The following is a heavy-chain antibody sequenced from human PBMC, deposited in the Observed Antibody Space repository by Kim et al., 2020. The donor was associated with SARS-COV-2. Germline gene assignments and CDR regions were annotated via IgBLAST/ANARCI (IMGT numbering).Heavy chain of an antibody. CDR1: GFTFSSYS. CDR2: ISSSSSTI. CDR3: ARGVIGSNYYYYYGMDV. J-gene: IGHJ6*02. V-gene: IGHV3-48*02. D-gene: IGHD2-21*01. Sequence: GGSLRLSCAASGFTFSSYSMNWVRQAPGKGLEWVSYISSSSSTIYYADSVKGRFTISRDNAKNSLYLQMNSLRDEDTAVYYCARGVIGSNYYYYYGMDVWGQGTTVTVSS.